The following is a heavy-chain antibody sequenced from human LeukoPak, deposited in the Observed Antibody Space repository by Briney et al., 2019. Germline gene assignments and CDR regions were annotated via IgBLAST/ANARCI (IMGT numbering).Heavy chain of an antibody. J-gene: IGHJ5*02. D-gene: IGHD3-22*01. Sequence: ASVKVSCKASGYTFTGYYMHWVRQAPGQGLEWMGWINPNSGGTNYAQKFQGWVTMTRDTSISTAYMELSRLRSEDTAVYYCARNYYYDSSGYYYNWFDPWGQGTLVTVSS. V-gene: IGHV1-2*04. CDR3: ARNYYYDSSGYYYNWFDP. CDR2: INPNSGGT. CDR1: GYTFTGYY.